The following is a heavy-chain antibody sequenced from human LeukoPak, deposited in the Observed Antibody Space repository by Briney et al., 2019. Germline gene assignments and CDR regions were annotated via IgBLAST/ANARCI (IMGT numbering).Heavy chain of an antibody. V-gene: IGHV1-69*06. CDR3: ARDGFGTGYYYYMDV. CDR1: GGTFSSYA. J-gene: IGHJ6*03. Sequence: ASVKVSCKASGGTFSSYAISWVRQAPGQGLEWMGGNIPIFGTANYAQKLQGRVTITADKSTSTAYMELSSLRSEDTAVYYCARDGFGTGYYYYMDVWGKGTTVTVSS. CDR2: NIPIFGTA. D-gene: IGHD2-8*02.